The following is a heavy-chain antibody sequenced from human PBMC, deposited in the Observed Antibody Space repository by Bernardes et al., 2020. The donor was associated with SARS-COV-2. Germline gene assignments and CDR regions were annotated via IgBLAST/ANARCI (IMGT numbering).Heavy chain of an antibody. CDR3: ARTDYSNHYFDY. V-gene: IGHV2-70*11. Sequence: SGPTLVKPTQTLTLTCTFSGFSLSTGGMCVSWIRQPPGKALEWLARIDWYDDKYYSTSLKTRLTIFKDTSKNQVVLTMTNMDPVDTATYYCARTDYSNHYFDYWGQGTQVAVSS. J-gene: IGHJ4*02. D-gene: IGHD4-4*01. CDR1: GFSLSTGGMC. CDR2: IDWYDDK.